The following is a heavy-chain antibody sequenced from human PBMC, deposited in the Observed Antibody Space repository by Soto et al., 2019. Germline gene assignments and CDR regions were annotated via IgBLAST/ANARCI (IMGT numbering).Heavy chain of an antibody. CDR3: ARGGYSGYENWFDP. CDR1: GGSISSGGYS. V-gene: IGHV4-30-2*01. J-gene: IGHJ5*02. Sequence: QLQLQESGSGLVKPSQTLSLTCAVSGGSISSGGYSWSWIRQPPGKGLEWIGYIYHSWSTYYNPSLTIRVTISVDRSKNQFSLKLSSVTAADTAVYYCARGGYSGYENWFDPWGQGTLVTVSS. D-gene: IGHD5-12*01. CDR2: IYHSWST.